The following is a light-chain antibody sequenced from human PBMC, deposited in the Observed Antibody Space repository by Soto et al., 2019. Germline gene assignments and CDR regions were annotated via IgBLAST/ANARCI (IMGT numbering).Light chain of an antibody. CDR1: QGIGNY. CDR2: VTS. V-gene: IGKV1-17*01. Sequence: DIQMTQSPSSLSASVGDRVTITCRASQGIGNYLGGYQQKPGKDPKRLIYVTSNLQSGDPSRVIGSGSCTEFSLTISSLQPEDFATEYWLQHNSYPLTFGPGTRVDIK. CDR3: LQHNSYPLT. J-gene: IGKJ3*01.